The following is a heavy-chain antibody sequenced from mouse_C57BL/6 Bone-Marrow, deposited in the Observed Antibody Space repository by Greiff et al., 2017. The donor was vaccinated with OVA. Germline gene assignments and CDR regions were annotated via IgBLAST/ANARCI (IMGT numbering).Heavy chain of an antibody. D-gene: IGHD1-1*01. CDR1: GFTFSSYA. CDR3: ARDYYGLYAMDY. J-gene: IGHJ4*01. Sequence: EVQLQESGGGLVKPGGSLKLSCAASGFTFSSYAMSWVRQTPEKRLEWVATISDGGSYTYYPDNVKGRFTISRDNAKNNLYLQLSHLKSEDTAMYYCARDYYGLYAMDYWGQGTSVTVSS. CDR2: ISDGGSYT. V-gene: IGHV5-4*01.